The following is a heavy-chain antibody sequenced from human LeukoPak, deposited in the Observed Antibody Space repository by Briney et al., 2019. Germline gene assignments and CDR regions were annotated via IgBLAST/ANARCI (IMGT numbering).Heavy chain of an antibody. Sequence: PGASVKVSCKASGYTFTGYYMHWVRQAPGQGLEWMGWINPNSGGTNYAQKFQGRVTMTRDTSISTAYMELSRLRSDDTAVYYCARDGAGYCSGGSCYPYYYYYYYMDVWGKGTTVTVSS. V-gene: IGHV1-2*02. D-gene: IGHD2-15*01. CDR2: INPNSGGT. CDR3: ARDGAGYCSGGSCYPYYYYYYYMDV. CDR1: GYTFTGYY. J-gene: IGHJ6*03.